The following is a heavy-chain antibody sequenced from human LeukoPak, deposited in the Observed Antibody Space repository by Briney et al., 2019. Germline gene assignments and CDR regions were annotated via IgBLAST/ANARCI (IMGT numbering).Heavy chain of an antibody. CDR2: INHSGGT. CDR1: GGSFSGYY. CDR3: ARGLTFETGDFDY. D-gene: IGHD7-27*01. V-gene: IGHV4-34*01. Sequence: SETLSLTCAVYGGSFSGYYWSWIRQPPGKGLEWIGEINHSGGTNYNPSLKSRVTISVDTSKNQFSLKLSSVTAADTAVYYCARGLTFETGDFDYWGQGTLVTVSS. J-gene: IGHJ4*02.